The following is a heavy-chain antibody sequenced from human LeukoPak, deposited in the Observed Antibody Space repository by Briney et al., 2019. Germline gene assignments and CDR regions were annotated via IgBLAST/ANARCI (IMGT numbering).Heavy chain of an antibody. CDR2: ISSGSTYI. V-gene: IGHV3-21*01. D-gene: IGHD1-26*01. J-gene: IGHJ3*02. CDR1: GFTFSSYS. Sequence: GGSLRLSCAGSGFTFSSYSMSWVRQAPGKGLEWVSSISSGSTYIYYADSMKGRFTISRDNAKNSLYLQMNTLRAEDTAVYYCARDRIYSGNYHDTFDIWGHGTRVSVP. CDR3: ARDRIYSGNYHDTFDI.